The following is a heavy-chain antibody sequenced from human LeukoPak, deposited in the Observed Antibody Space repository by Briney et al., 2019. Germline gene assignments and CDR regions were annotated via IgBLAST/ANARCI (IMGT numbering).Heavy chain of an antibody. CDR3: AKDPGPYGGENYFDY. CDR2: ISGSGGST. CDR1: GFTFRSYG. J-gene: IGHJ4*02. Sequence: GGSLRLSCAASGFTFRSYGMSWVRQAPGKGLEWVSAISGSGGSTYDADSVKGRFTLSRDNSKNTLYLQMNSRRAEDTAVYYCAKDPGPYGGENYFDYWGQGTLVTVSS. V-gene: IGHV3-23*01. D-gene: IGHD4-23*01.